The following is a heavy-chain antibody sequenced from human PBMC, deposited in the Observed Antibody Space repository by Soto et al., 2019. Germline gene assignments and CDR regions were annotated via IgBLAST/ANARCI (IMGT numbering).Heavy chain of an antibody. CDR2: ISGSGGST. Sequence: PGGSLRLSCAASVFTFSSYAMSLVRQAPGKGLEWVSAISGSGGSTYYADSVKGRFTISRDNSKNPLYLQMNSLRAEDTAVYYCAKDSTPITIFGVVIGANDYWGQGTLVT. V-gene: IGHV3-23*01. D-gene: IGHD3-3*01. CDR3: AKDSTPITIFGVVIGANDY. CDR1: VFTFSSYA. J-gene: IGHJ4*02.